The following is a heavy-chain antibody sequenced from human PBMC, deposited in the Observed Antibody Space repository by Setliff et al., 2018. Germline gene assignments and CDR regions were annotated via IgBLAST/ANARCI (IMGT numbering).Heavy chain of an antibody. V-gene: IGHV1-18*01. CDR1: GYTFTNYG. Sequence: ASVKVSCKASGYTFTNYGFTWVRQAPGQGLEWMGMIITNTGKTSYPKKFQGRVTMTTDTYTGTGYMELRSLTSDDTAVYYCARVPQEAFYYYDRGNHFDSWGQGTLVTVSS. D-gene: IGHD3-22*01. J-gene: IGHJ4*02. CDR3: ARVPQEAFYYYDRGNHFDS. CDR2: IITNTGKT.